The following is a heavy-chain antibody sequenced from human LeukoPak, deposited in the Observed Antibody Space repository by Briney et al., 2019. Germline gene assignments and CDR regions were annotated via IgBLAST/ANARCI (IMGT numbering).Heavy chain of an antibody. D-gene: IGHD2-15*01. Sequence: PGGSLRLSCAASGFTFSNAWMSWIRQPPGKGLEWIGYIYYSGTTTYNPSLKSRVTISLDTSKNQFSLKLSSVTSADTAVYYCARGPPVYCSGGSCYSLDYWGQGTLVTVSS. CDR2: IYYSGTT. J-gene: IGHJ4*02. V-gene: IGHV4-59*01. CDR1: GFTFSNAW. CDR3: ARGPPVYCSGGSCYSLDY.